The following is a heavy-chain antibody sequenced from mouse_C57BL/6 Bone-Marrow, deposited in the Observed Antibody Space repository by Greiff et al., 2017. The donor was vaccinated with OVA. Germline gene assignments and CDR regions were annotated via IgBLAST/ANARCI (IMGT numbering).Heavy chain of an antibody. D-gene: IGHD3-2*02. CDR2: IYPRSGNT. CDR1: GYTFTSYG. V-gene: IGHV1-81*01. J-gene: IGHJ3*01. Sequence: QVQLKESGAELARPGASVKLSCKASGYTFTSYGISWVKQRTGQGLEWIGEIYPRSGNTYYNEKFKGKATLTADKSSSTAYMELRSLTSEDSAVYFCARGGQLRLDRFAYWGQGTLVTVSA. CDR3: ARGGQLRLDRFAY.